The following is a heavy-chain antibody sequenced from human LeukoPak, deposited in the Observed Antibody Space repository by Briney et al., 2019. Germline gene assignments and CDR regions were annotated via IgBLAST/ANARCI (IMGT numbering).Heavy chain of an antibody. CDR2: ISYDGSHK. CDR3: AKDSCGGDCYSLDY. V-gene: IGHV3-30*18. CDR1: GFTFSGYG. Sequence: LPGRSLRLSCAASGFTFSGYGMHWVRQAPGKGLEWVAIISYDGSHKYYADSVKGRFTISRDSSKNTLYLQMNSLKAEDTAVYYCAKDSCGGDCYSLDYWGQGTLVTVSS. J-gene: IGHJ4*02. D-gene: IGHD2-21*02.